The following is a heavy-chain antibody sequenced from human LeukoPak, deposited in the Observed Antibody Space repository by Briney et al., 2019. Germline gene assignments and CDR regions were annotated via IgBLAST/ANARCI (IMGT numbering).Heavy chain of an antibody. D-gene: IGHD3-10*01. CDR3: AGGGSGISNAFDI. CDR1: GGSISSYY. CDR2: LYYSGST. J-gene: IGHJ3*02. V-gene: IGHV4-59*01. Sequence: SETLSLTCSVSGGSISSYYWSWIRQPPGKGLEWIGYLYYSGSTNSNPSLKSRVTMSVDTSKNQFSLKLRSVTAADTAVYYCAGGGSGISNAFDIWGRGTMVTVSS.